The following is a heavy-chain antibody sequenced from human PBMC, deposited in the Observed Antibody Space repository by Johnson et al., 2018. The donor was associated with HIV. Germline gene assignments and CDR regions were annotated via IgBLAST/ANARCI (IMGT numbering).Heavy chain of an antibody. CDR3: VRDRGTVVIWSDAFDM. D-gene: IGHD3-22*01. CDR1: GFTFSDHY. J-gene: IGHJ3*02. Sequence: QVPPLEPGGGLVKPGGSLRLSCVGSGFTFSDHYMSWVRQAPGKGLEWVAVISYDGNNKYYADSLKGRFTISRDNAKNSLYLQMNSLRAEDTAVYFCVRDRGTVVIWSDAFDMWGQGTLVTVSS. V-gene: IGHV3-30*19. CDR2: ISYDGNNK.